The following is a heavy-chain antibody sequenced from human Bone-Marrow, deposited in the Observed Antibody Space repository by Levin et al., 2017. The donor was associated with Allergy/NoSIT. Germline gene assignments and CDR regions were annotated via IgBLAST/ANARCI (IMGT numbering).Heavy chain of an antibody. J-gene: IGHJ6*02. CDR2: IKTETDGETT. CDR1: GFTFSDAW. Sequence: GGSLRLSCAASGFTFSDAWMSWVRQAPGKGLEWVGRIKTETDGETTDYAASVKGRFTISRHDSKNTLYLQMNSLKIDDTAVYYCTTIRIAGVYTMDFWGQGTTVTVSS. D-gene: IGHD2-21*01. V-gene: IGHV3-15*01. CDR3: TTIRIAGVYTMDF.